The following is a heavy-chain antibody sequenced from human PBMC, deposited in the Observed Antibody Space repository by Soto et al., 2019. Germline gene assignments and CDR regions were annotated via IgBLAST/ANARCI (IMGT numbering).Heavy chain of an antibody. D-gene: IGHD3-3*01. CDR1: GVTFSSYA. J-gene: IGHJ6*01. CDR2: IIPIFGTA. V-gene: IGHV1-69*01. Sequence: QVQLVQSGAEVKKPGSSVKVSCKASGVTFSSYAISWERQAPGQGTEWMGGIIPIFGTANYAQTVQSRGTITADESTSTAYMELSSLRSEDTAVYYCKRDLREWAPDKDHYDADYGMDVWGQGTTVTVSS. CDR3: KRDLREWAPDKDHYDADYGMDV.